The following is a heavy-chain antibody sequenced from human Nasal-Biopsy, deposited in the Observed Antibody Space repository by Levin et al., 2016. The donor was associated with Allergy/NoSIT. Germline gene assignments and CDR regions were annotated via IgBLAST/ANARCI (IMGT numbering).Heavy chain of an antibody. CDR3: ARKSCSGGSCYSAFDY. J-gene: IGHJ4*02. CDR1: EFTFSSYW. D-gene: IGHD2-15*01. V-gene: IGHV3-21*01. Sequence: GESLKISCGASEFTFSSYWMTWVRQAPGKGLEWVSSISGSSSDIYYADSVKGRFTISRDNVKNSLFLHMNSLRAEDTAVYYCARKSCSGGSCYSAFDYWGQGTLVTVSS. CDR2: ISGSSSDI.